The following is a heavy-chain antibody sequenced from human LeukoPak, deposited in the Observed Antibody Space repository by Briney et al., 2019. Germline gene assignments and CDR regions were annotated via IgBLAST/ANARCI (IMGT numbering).Heavy chain of an antibody. CDR3: AKDHYCSGGSCYSIPAEYFQH. CDR2: ISYDGSNK. Sequence: GGSLRLSCAVSGFTFSDYYMSWVRQAPGKGLEWVAVISYDGSNKYYADSVKGRFTISRDNSKNTLYLQMNSLRAEDTAVYYCAKDHYCSGGSCYSIPAEYFQHWGQGTLVTVSS. V-gene: IGHV3-30*18. J-gene: IGHJ1*01. CDR1: GFTFSDYY. D-gene: IGHD2-15*01.